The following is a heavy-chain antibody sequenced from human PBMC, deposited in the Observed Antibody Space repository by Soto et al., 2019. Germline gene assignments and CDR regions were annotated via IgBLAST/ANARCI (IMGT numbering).Heavy chain of an antibody. CDR3: AKYGIVVVTRYFAY. CDR1: GFTFSSYA. D-gene: IGHD3-22*01. CDR2: ISGSGGST. J-gene: IGHJ4*03. Sequence: PVVSLKLSCAASGFTFSSYAMSWFRQAPGKGLEWVSAISGSGGSTYYADSVKGRFTISRDNSKNTLYLQMNSLRAEDTAVYYWAKYGIVVVTRYFAYRGQRNLDTV. V-gene: IGHV3-23*01.